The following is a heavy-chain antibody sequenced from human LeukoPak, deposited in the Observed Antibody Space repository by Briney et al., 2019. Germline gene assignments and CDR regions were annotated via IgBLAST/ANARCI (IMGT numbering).Heavy chain of an antibody. CDR2: IHYSGST. CDR1: GGSISPYY. D-gene: IGHD5-12*01. Sequence: PSETLSLTCTVSGGSISPYYWSWIRQPPGEGLEWIGYIHYSGSTNYNPSLKSRVTISVDTSNNQFSLKLSSVTAADTAVYYCAREDSGYHYWGQGTLVTVSS. J-gene: IGHJ4*02. V-gene: IGHV4-59*01. CDR3: AREDSGYHY.